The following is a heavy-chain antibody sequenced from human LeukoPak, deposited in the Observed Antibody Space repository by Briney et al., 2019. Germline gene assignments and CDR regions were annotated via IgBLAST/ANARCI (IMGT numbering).Heavy chain of an antibody. CDR1: GFTFNNYT. CDR3: AKDSRSIAARRHFQH. Sequence: PGGSLRLSCAASGFTFNNYTMNWVRQAPGKGLEWISYISTTGYTIYYADSVKGRFTISRDNSKNTLYLQMNSLRAEDTAVYYCAKDSRSIAARRHFQHWGQGTLVTVSS. D-gene: IGHD6-6*01. J-gene: IGHJ1*01. CDR2: ISTTGYTI. V-gene: IGHV3-48*01.